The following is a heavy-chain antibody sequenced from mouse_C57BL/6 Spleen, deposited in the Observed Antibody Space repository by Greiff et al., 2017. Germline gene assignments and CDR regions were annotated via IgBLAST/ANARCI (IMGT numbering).Heavy chain of an antibody. D-gene: IGHD2-4*01. J-gene: IGHJ3*01. CDR1: GYSFTGYY. Sequence: EVQLQESGPELVKPGASVKISCKASGYSFTGYYMNWVKQSPEKSLEWIGEINPSTGGTTYNQKFKAKATLTVDTSSSTAYIQLKSLTSEDSAVYYCACGDDYDWFAYWGQGTLVTVSA. CDR3: ACGDDYDWFAY. V-gene: IGHV1-42*01. CDR2: INPSTGGT.